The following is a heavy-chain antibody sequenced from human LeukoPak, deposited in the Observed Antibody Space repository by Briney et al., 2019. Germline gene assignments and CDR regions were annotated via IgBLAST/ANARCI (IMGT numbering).Heavy chain of an antibody. CDR3: ASADNPHYFDF. J-gene: IGHJ4*02. D-gene: IGHD1-1*01. CDR2: IYYTGST. CDR1: GVSISSHY. V-gene: IGHV4-59*11. Sequence: PSETLSLTCTVSGVSISSHYWSWIRQSPGKRLEWIGNIYYTGSTNYNPSLQSRVAISIDTSKNQFSLTLDSVTAADAAVYYCASADNPHYFDFWGQGPLVTVSS.